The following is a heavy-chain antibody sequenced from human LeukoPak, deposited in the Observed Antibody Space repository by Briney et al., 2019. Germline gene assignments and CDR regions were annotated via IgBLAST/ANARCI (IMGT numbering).Heavy chain of an antibody. V-gene: IGHV4-34*01. Sequence: SETLSLTCAVYGGSFSGYYWSWIRQPPGKGLEWIGNAHYSGSTYYNPSLKSRVTISVDTSKNQFSLKLSSVTAADTAVCYCATHSSQPNFDPWGQGTLVTVSS. J-gene: IGHJ5*02. CDR3: ATHSSQPNFDP. D-gene: IGHD6-6*01. CDR1: GGSFSGYY. CDR2: AHYSGST.